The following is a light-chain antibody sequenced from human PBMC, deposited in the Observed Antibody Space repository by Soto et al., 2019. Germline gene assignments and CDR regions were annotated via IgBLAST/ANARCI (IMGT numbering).Light chain of an antibody. CDR3: EQYGSSPRT. CDR2: GIS. Sequence: NMVTQSAGTLSLSQGERATLSCRASQSVSSNYFAWYQQRPGQAPRLLIYGISSRATGIPDRFSGSGSGTDFTLTISRLEPEDFAVYYCEQYGSSPRTFGQGTKVDIK. CDR1: QSVSSNY. V-gene: IGKV3-20*01. J-gene: IGKJ1*01.